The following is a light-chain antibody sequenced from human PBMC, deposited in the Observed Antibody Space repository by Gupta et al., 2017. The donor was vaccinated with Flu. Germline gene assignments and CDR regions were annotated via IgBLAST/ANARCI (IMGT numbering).Light chain of an antibody. CDR3: QVWDGGRDDSGL. CDR1: NIGRKS. CDR2: DDS. Sequence: SYVLTQPPSVSVAPGPTARMTCGGHNIGRKSVHWYQQTPGPAPVVVVSDDSDRPSGTPERFSCSHSGNTATLTINRVDAGEEADYYCQVWDGGRDDSGLFGGGTKLTVL. J-gene: IGLJ2*01. V-gene: IGLV3-21*02.